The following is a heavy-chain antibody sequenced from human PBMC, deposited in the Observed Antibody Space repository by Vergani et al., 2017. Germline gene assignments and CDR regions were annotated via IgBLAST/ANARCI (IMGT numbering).Heavy chain of an antibody. D-gene: IGHD6-13*01. CDR1: GGSISSGDYY. CDR2: IKHSGST. J-gene: IGHJ5*02. V-gene: IGHV4-30-4*01. CDR3: AGGPPRSWYPWGWFDP. Sequence: QVQLQESGPGLVKPSQTLSLTCTVSGGSISSGDYYWSWIRQPPWKGLEWIGEIKHSGSTNYNPSLKSRVTISVDTAKNQFSLKLSSGTAADTAVYYCAGGPPRSWYPWGWFDPWGQGTLVTVSS.